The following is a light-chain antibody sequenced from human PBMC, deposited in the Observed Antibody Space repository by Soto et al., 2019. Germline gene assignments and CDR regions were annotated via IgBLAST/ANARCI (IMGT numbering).Light chain of an antibody. V-gene: IGKV4-1*01. Sequence: DIVMTQSPDSLTVSLGERATINCKSSQSVLYSSNNKNYLAWYQQKPGQPPKLLIYWASTRESGVPDRFSGSGSGTDFTLTISSLLAEDVAVYYCQQYYSIPYTFGRGTKLEIK. CDR1: QSVLYSSNNKNY. J-gene: IGKJ2*01. CDR3: QQYYSIPYT. CDR2: WAS.